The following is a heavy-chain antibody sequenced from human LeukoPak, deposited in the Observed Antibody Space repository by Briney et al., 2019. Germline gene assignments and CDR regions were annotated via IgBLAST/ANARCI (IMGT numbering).Heavy chain of an antibody. CDR3: ARGLLYSSSWYKGEGKPYFDY. J-gene: IGHJ4*02. D-gene: IGHD6-13*01. CDR1: GFTVSSNY. CDR2: IYSGGST. V-gene: IGHV3-53*01. Sequence: GRSLRLSCAASGFTVSSNYMSWVRQAPGKGLEWVSVIYSGGSTYYADSVKGRFTISRDNSKNTLYLQMNSLRAEDTAVYYCARGLLYSSSWYKGEGKPYFDYWGQGTLVTVSS.